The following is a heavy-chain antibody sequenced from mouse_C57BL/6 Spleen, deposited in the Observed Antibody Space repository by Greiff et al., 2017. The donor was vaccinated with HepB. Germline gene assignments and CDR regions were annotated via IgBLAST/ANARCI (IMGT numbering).Heavy chain of an antibody. V-gene: IGHV1-53*01. Sequence: VQLQQPGTELVKPGASLKLSCKASGYTFTSYWMHWVKQRPGQGLEWIGNINPSNGGTNYNEKFKSKATLTVDKSSSTAYMQLSSLTSEDSAVYYCAKGDYYDYDGSWFAYWGQGTLVTVSA. J-gene: IGHJ3*01. D-gene: IGHD2-4*01. CDR1: GYTFTSYW. CDR2: INPSNGGT. CDR3: AKGDYYDYDGSWFAY.